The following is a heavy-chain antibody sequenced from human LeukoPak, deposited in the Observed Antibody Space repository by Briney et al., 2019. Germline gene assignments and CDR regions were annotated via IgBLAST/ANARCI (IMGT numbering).Heavy chain of an antibody. CDR1: GGTFSSYA. V-gene: IGHV1-69*01. J-gene: IGHJ4*02. D-gene: IGHD3-10*01. CDR3: ATEGGQMVRGVIITEGFDY. CDR2: IIPIFGTA. Sequence: ASVKVSCKASGGTFSSYAISWVRQAPGQGLEWMGGIIPIFGTANYAQKFQGRVTITADESTSTAYMELSSLRSEDTAVYYCATEGGQMVRGVIITEGFDYWGQGTLVTVSS.